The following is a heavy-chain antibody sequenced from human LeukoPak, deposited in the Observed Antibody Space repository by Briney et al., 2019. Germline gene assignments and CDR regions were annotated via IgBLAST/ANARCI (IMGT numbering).Heavy chain of an antibody. Sequence: ASVKVSCKASGYTFTSYDINWVRQATGQGLEWMGRMSPNSGNTGYAQKFQGRVTMTRSTSMSTAYMELSSLKSGDTAVYYCTRGPPNWGYDYWGQGTLVTVSS. CDR1: GYTFTSYD. V-gene: IGHV1-8*01. CDR2: MSPNSGNT. D-gene: IGHD7-27*01. CDR3: TRGPPNWGYDY. J-gene: IGHJ4*02.